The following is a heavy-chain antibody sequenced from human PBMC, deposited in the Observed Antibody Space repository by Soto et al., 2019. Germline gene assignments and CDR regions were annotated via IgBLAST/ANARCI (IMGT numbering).Heavy chain of an antibody. CDR1: GFTFNSYV. D-gene: IGHD2-15*01. Sequence: GGSLRLSCAASGFTFNSYVMSWVRQAPGKGLEWVSGISGSGGRTYYADSVKGRFTISRDNSKNTLYLEMNSLRAEDTAVYYCAKDHYCSGGRCHGTFDYWGQGTLVTVSS. CDR2: ISGSGGRT. CDR3: AKDHYCSGGRCHGTFDY. J-gene: IGHJ4*02. V-gene: IGHV3-23*01.